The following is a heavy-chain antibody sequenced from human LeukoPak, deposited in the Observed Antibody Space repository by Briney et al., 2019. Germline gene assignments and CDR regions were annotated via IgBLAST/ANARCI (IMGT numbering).Heavy chain of an antibody. CDR1: GGSFRGYY. D-gene: IGHD2-15*01. CDR2: INHSGST. CDR3: ARAQKEDMVVVVASTPIDAFDI. V-gene: IGHV4-34*01. J-gene: IGHJ3*02. Sequence: AEPLSLTCAVYGGSFRGYYGGGLRQPPGRGVEWIGEINHSGSTKYQPSLKSRVTISVDTSKTQFYLKLSSVTAADTAVYYCARAQKEDMVVVVASTPIDAFDIWGQGTMVTVSS.